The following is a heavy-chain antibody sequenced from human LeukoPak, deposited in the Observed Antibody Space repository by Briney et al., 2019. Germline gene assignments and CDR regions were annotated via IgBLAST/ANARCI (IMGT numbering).Heavy chain of an antibody. Sequence: PSETLSLTCAVYGGSFSGYYWSWIRQPSGKGLEWIGEINHSGSTNYNPSLKSRVTISVDTSKNQFSLKLSSVTAADTAVYYCARRGSCSGGSCYLSGAFDIWGQGTMVTVSS. V-gene: IGHV4-34*01. CDR2: INHSGST. CDR1: GGSFSGYY. J-gene: IGHJ3*02. D-gene: IGHD2-15*01. CDR3: ARRGSCSGGSCYLSGAFDI.